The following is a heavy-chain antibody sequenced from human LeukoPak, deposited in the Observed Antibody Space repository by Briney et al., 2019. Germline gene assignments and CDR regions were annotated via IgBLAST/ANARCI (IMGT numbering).Heavy chain of an antibody. Sequence: SETLSLTCTVSGGSISSYYWSWIRQPPGKGLEWIGYIYYSGSTNYNPSLKSRVTISVDASKNQFSLKLSSVTAADTAVYYCATHLLTGYSYDYWGQGTLVTVSS. CDR1: GGSISSYY. CDR2: IYYSGST. J-gene: IGHJ4*02. V-gene: IGHV4-59*08. CDR3: ATHLLTGYSYDY. D-gene: IGHD5-18*01.